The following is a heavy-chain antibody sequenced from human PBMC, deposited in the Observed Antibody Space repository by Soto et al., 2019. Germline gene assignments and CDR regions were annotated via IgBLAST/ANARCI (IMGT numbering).Heavy chain of an antibody. CDR3: ALTRRGIWSYVTYFDY. J-gene: IGHJ4*02. V-gene: IGHV4-34*01. CDR1: GGSFSGFY. D-gene: IGHD1-26*01. Sequence: KPSETLSLTCAVYGGSFSGFYWSWIRQPPGKGLEWIGEFNLSGSTNYNPSLKSRVTISLDTSKNQFSLKLSSATAADTAVYYCALTRRGIWSYVTYFDYFGQGTLVTFSS. CDR2: FNLSGST.